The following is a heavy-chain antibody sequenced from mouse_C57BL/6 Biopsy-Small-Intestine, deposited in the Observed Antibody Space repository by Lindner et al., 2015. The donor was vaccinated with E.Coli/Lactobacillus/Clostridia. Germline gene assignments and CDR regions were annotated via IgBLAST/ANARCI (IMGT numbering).Heavy chain of an antibody. CDR3: ARGDYFGSSWYFDV. CDR1: GYTFTTYW. CDR2: VYPTNGVT. V-gene: IGHV1-53*01. J-gene: IGHJ1*03. Sequence: VQLQESGTELVKPGASVRLSCKASGYTFTTYWMHWVKQRPGQGLEWIGNVYPTNGVTNYNEKFKGKATLTVDKSSNTAYMQLSSLTSEDSTVYYCARGDYFGSSWYFDVWGTGTTVTVSS. D-gene: IGHD1-1*01.